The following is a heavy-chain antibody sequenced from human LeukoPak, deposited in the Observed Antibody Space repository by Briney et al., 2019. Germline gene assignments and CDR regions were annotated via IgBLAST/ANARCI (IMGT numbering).Heavy chain of an antibody. CDR1: GGSFSGYY. D-gene: IGHD3-9*01. CDR2: INHSGST. J-gene: IGHJ4*02. CDR3: ARGPRYALDY. V-gene: IGHV4-34*01. Sequence: PSETLSLTCAVYGGSFSGYYWSWIRRPPGKGLEWIGEINHSGSTNYNPSLKSRVTISVDTSKNQFSLKLSSVTAADTAVYYCARGPRYALDYWGQGTLVTVSS.